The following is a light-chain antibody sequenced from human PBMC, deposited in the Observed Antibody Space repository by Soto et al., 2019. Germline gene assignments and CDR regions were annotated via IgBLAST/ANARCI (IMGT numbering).Light chain of an antibody. J-gene: IGLJ7*01. Sequence: SALSQPRSVSGSPGQSVAISCTGTSSDVGGYKYVSWYQQYPGRVPKVIIYDVNQRPSGVPDRFSGSKSGNTASLTISDLQAEDEADYYCCSNAGGPDVFGSGTQLTVL. V-gene: IGLV2-11*01. CDR3: CSNAGGPDV. CDR2: DVN. CDR1: SSDVGGYKY.